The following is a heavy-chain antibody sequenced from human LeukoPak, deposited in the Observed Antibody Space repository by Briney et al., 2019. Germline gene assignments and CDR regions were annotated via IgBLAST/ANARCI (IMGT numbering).Heavy chain of an antibody. CDR1: GVTLSSYW. Sequence: GGSLRLSCAASGVTLSSYWMHWVRQAPGKGLVWVSRINSDGSSTTYADSVGGRFTISRDDAKNTLYLQMNSLGVEDTAVYYCTSGRYGDYLWGQGALVTVSS. D-gene: IGHD4-17*01. V-gene: IGHV3-74*01. CDR3: TSGRYGDYL. J-gene: IGHJ1*01. CDR2: INSDGSST.